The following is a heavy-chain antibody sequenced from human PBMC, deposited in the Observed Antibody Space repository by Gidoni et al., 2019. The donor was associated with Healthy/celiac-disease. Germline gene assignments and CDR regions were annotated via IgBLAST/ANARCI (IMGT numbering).Heavy chain of an antibody. Sequence: QVQLAQSGAEVKKPGASVKVSCKASGYTSPSYGSRWVRQAPGQGLEWMGWISAYNGNTNYAQKLQGRVTMTTDTSTSTAYMELRSLRSDDTAVYYCARDPTPYSSGWPVDYWGQGTLVTVSS. V-gene: IGHV1-18*01. CDR1: GYTSPSYG. CDR2: ISAYNGNT. D-gene: IGHD6-19*01. CDR3: ARDPTPYSSGWPVDY. J-gene: IGHJ4*02.